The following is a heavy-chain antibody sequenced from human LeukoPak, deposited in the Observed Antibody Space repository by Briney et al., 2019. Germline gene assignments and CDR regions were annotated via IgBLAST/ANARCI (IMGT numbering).Heavy chain of an antibody. CDR3: AKDQGLVATSSDHFDY. V-gene: IGHV3-30*02. D-gene: IGHD5-12*01. CDR1: GFTFSSYG. CDR2: IRYDGSNK. Sequence: GGSLRLSCAASGFTFSSYGMHWVRQAPGKGLEWVAFIRYDGSNKYYADSVKGRFTISRDNSKNTLYLQMNSLRAEDTAVYYCAKDQGLVATSSDHFDYWGQGTLVTVSS. J-gene: IGHJ4*02.